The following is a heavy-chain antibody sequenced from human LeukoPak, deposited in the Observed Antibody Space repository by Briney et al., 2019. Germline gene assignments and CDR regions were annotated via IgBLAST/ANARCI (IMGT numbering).Heavy chain of an antibody. D-gene: IGHD2-15*01. CDR3: ASRRQVAATYYYYYYMDV. J-gene: IGHJ6*03. V-gene: IGHV4-4*02. CDR2: IYHSGST. Sequence: SETLSLTCAVSGGSISSSNWWSWVRQPPGKGLEWIGEIYHSGSTNYNPSLKSRVTISVDKSKNQSSLKLSSVTAADTAVYYCASRRQVAATYYYYYYMDVWGKGTTVTVSS. CDR1: GGSISSSNW.